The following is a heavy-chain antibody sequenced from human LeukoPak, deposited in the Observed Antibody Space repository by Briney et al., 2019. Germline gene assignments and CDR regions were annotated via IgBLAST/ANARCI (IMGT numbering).Heavy chain of an antibody. Sequence: GGSLRLSCAASGFSFSTYDMNWVRQAPGKGLEWVSYTTSTGRTTYYADSVKGRFTISRDNAKHSLYLQMNSLRVEDTAVYYCARLPDPYYYYYMDVWGKGTTVAVSS. V-gene: IGHV3-48*03. CDR1: GFSFSTYD. CDR2: TTSTGRTT. CDR3: ARLPDPYYYYYMDV. J-gene: IGHJ6*03.